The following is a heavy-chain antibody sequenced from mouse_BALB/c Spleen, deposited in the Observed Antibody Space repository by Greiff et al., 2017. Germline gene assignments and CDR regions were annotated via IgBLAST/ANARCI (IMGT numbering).Heavy chain of an antibody. V-gene: IGHV14-3*02. CDR3: AIYYGSSLAWFAY. Sequence: LVESGAELVKPGASVKLSCTASGFNIKDTYMHWVKQRPEQGLEWIGRIDPANGNTKYDPKFQGKATITADTSSNTAYLQLSSLTSEDTAVYYCAIYYGSSLAWFAYWGQGTLVTVSA. CDR1: GFNIKDTY. D-gene: IGHD1-1*01. CDR2: IDPANGNT. J-gene: IGHJ3*01.